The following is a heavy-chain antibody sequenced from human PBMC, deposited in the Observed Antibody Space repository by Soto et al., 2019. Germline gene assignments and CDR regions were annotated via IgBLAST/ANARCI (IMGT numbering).Heavy chain of an antibody. CDR3: XKHPGIAAIGSYNWFDP. Sequence: GSLRLSCAASGFTLSIYAMSWVRQAPGKGLEWVSAISGSGGSTYYADSVKGRFTIPRDNSKNTLYLQMNSLRAEDTAVYYCXKHPGIAAIGSYNWFDPWGQGTLVTVSS. V-gene: IGHV3-23*01. CDR1: GFTLSIYA. CDR2: ISGSGGST. J-gene: IGHJ5*02. D-gene: IGHD6-13*01.